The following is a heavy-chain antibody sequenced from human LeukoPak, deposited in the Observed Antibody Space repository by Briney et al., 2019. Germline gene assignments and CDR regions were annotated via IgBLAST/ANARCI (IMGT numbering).Heavy chain of an antibody. D-gene: IGHD3-22*01. CDR2: ISAYNGNT. J-gene: IGHJ6*03. CDR3: ARRGGSSGYYKSYYYMDV. V-gene: IGHV1-18*01. CDR1: GYTFTSYG. Sequence: RASVKVSCKASGYTFTSYGISWVRQASGQGLEWLGWISAYNGNTNYAQKLQGRVTMTTDTSTSTAYMELRSLRADDTAVYYCARRGGSSGYYKSYYYMDVWGKGTTVTISS.